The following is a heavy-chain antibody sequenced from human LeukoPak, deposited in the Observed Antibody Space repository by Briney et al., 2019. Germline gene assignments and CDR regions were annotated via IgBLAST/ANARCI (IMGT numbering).Heavy chain of an antibody. CDR3: ARYHNGYDDY. D-gene: IGHD5-12*01. CDR1: GGSISSYY. CDR2: IYYSGTT. Sequence: PSETLSLTCTVSGGSISSYYWGWIRQPPGKGLEWIGSIYYSGTTYYSPSLKSRVTISLDTSKSQFSLILTSVTAADTAVYYCARYHNGYDDYWGQGTLVTVSS. J-gene: IGHJ4*02. V-gene: IGHV4-39*07.